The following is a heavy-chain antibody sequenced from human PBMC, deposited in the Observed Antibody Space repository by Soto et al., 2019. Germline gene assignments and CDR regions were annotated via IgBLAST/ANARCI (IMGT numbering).Heavy chain of an antibody. J-gene: IGHJ5*02. Sequence: SETLSLTCTVSGGSISSYHWSWIRQPPGKGLEWIGYIYYSGSTNYNPSLKIRVTISVDTSKNQFSLKLSSVTAADTAVYYCARQIMTNWFDPWGQGTLVTVSS. V-gene: IGHV4-59*08. D-gene: IGHD3-16*01. CDR2: IYYSGST. CDR1: GGSISSYH. CDR3: ARQIMTNWFDP.